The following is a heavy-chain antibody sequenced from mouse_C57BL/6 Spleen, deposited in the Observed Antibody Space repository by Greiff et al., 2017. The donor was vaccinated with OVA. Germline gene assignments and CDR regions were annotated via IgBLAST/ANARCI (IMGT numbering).Heavy chain of an antibody. D-gene: IGHD2-3*01. CDR1: GYTFTSYG. J-gene: IGHJ4*01. Sequence: VKLMESGAELARPGASVKLSCKASGYTFTSYGISWVKQRTGQGLEWIGEIYPRSGNTYYNEKFKGKATLTADKSSSTAYMELRSLTSEDSAVYFCAKRNDGYHYAMDYWGQGTSVTVSS. V-gene: IGHV1-81*01. CDR3: AKRNDGYHYAMDY. CDR2: IYPRSGNT.